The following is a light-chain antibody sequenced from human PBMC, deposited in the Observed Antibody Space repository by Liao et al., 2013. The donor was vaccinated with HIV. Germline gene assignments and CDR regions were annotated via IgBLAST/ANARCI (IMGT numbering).Light chain of an antibody. CDR3: QAWDRDTAI. CDR2: QDN. CDR1: KLGDKY. V-gene: IGLV3-1*01. J-gene: IGLJ2*01. Sequence: SYELTQPPSVSVSPGQTAIITCSGDKLGDKYTCWYQQKPGQSPVVVIYQDNKRPSGIPERFSGSNSGNTATLTISGTQPMDEADYYCQAWDRDTAIFGGGTKLTVL.